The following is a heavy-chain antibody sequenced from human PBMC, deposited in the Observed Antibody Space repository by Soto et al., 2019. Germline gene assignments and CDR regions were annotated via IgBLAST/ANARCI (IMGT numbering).Heavy chain of an antibody. Sequence: GGSLRLSCAASGFTFSSYAMSWVRQAPGKGLEWVSAISGSGGSTYYADSVKGRFTISRDNSKNTLYLQMNSLRAEDTAVYYCAAVAVAGRGRPQFDYCGQGTLVTVSS. V-gene: IGHV3-23*01. D-gene: IGHD6-19*01. CDR1: GFTFSSYA. CDR2: ISGSGGST. J-gene: IGHJ4*02. CDR3: AAVAVAGRGRPQFDY.